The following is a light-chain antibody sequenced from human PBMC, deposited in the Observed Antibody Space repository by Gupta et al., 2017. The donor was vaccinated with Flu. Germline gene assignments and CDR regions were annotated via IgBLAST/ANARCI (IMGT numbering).Light chain of an antibody. J-gene: IGKJ4*01. CDR2: DAS. V-gene: IGKV3-11*01. Sequence: IVLTQSPATLSLSPGERATLSCRASQSVSSYLAWYQQKPGQAPRHLIYDASNRATGIPARFSGSGSGTDFTLTISSLEPEDFAVYYCQQRSNWPPLTFGGGTKVEIK. CDR1: QSVSSY. CDR3: QQRSNWPPLT.